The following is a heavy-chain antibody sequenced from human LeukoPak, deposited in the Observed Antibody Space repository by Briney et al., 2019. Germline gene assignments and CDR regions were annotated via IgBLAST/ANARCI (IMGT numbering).Heavy chain of an antibody. D-gene: IGHD3-22*01. J-gene: IGHJ4*02. CDR2: MSGSGDST. V-gene: IGHV3-23*01. CDR3: ANPDSSGFYFSIRFDF. Sequence: PGGSLRLSCTASGVTFSSYAMSWVRQAPGKGLEWVSTMSGSGDSTYYADSVKGRFTVSRDNSKNTLYLQMNSLRAEDTAVYFCANPDSSGFYFSIRFDFWGQGTLVTVSS. CDR1: GVTFSSYA.